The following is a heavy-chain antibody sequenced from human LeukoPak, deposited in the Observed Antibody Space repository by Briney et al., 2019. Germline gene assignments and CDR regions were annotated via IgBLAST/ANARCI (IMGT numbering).Heavy chain of an antibody. V-gene: IGHV4-30-4*01. D-gene: IGHD5-18*01. CDR3: AAADAGMVIKY. CDR2: IYYSGST. Sequence: SETLSLTCTVSGGSISSGDYYWSWIRQPPGKGLEWIGYIYYSGSTYYHPSLKSRVTISVDASGNQFSLKLTSVTAADTGIYYCAAADAGMVIKYWGQGTLVSVSS. CDR1: GGSISSGDYY. J-gene: IGHJ4*02.